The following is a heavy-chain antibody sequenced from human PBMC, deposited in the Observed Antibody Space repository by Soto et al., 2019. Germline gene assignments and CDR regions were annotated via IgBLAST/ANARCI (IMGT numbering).Heavy chain of an antibody. D-gene: IGHD1-26*01. Sequence: QVQLVQSGAEVKKPGSSVKVSCKASGGTFSSYAISWVRQAPGQGLEWMGGIIPIFGTANYAQKFQVRVTSTADKSTSTAYLELSSLRSEDTAVYSGAREMGWELLLGMDVWGRWTKVTVS. CDR3: AREMGWELLLGMDV. CDR1: GGTFSSYA. CDR2: IIPIFGTA. V-gene: IGHV1-69*06. J-gene: IGHJ6*02.